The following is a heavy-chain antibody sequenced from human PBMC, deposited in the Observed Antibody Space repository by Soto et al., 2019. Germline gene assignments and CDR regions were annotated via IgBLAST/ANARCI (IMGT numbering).Heavy chain of an antibody. J-gene: IGHJ4*02. D-gene: IGHD3-16*01. CDR3: IHRRRDAGPNGDY. CDR1: GFSLTTDGEG. V-gene: IGHV2-5*01. Sequence: QITLKESGPTLVTPTQTLTLTCSFSGFSLTTDGEGVGWVRQPPGKALEWLALIYWSDSNRYSPSLKNRLTVTKDDSKNQVLLTMTNMDPVDTATYYCIHRRRDAGPNGDYWGQGTLVTVSS. CDR2: IYWSDSN.